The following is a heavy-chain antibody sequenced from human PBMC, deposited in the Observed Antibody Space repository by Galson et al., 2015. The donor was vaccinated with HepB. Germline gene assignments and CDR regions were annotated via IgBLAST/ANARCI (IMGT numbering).Heavy chain of an antibody. CDR3: VRWGSFDS. D-gene: IGHD3-16*01. V-gene: IGHV3-9*01. CDR1: GFTFDDYA. Sequence: SLRLSCAASGFTFDDYAMHWVRQAPGEGLEWVSSITWNSDNIAYADSVRGRFTISRDNAKNSLYLQMNSLRVEDTAVYYCVRWGSFDSWSQRTLVIVSS. CDR2: ITWNSDNI. J-gene: IGHJ4*02.